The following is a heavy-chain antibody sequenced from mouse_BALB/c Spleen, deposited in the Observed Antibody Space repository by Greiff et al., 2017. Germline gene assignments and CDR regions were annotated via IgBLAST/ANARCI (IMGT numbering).Heavy chain of an antibody. Sequence: EVKLVESGGGLVKPGGSLKLSCAASGFTFSSYTMSWVRQTPEKRLEWVATISSGGGNTYYPNNVKGRFTISRDNPKNTRFLQMTSLRSEDTAMYYCARSLAKNYHWYFDVGGAGTTVNVS. V-gene: IGHV5-9*04. CDR1: GFTFSSYT. J-gene: IGHJ1*01. D-gene: IGHD2-1*01. CDR3: ARSLAKNYHWYFDV. CDR2: ISSGGGNT.